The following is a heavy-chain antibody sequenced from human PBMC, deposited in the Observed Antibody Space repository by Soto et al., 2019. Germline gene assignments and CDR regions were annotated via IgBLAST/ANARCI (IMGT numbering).Heavy chain of an antibody. CDR1: GYTFTSYG. CDR3: ARVCDCYSYWFDP. Sequence: AXVKVSCKASGYTFTSYGIRWVRQAPGQVLEWMGWISAYNGNTNYAQKLQGRVTMTSDTSTSTAYMELRSLRSFYTAVYYCARVCDCYSYWFDPWGQGTLVTVS. D-gene: IGHD2-21*01. J-gene: IGHJ5*02. CDR2: ISAYNGNT. V-gene: IGHV1-18*01.